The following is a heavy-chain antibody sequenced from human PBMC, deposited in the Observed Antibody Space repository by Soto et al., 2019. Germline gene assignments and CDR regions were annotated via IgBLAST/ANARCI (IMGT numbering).Heavy chain of an antibody. CDR3: AKVLRYFDWAWCSEL. D-gene: IGHD3-9*01. Sequence: EVQLLESGGGLVQPGGSLRLSCAASGFTFSDFVMNWVRQAPGKGLEWVSGISGTGDTTHYADSVKGRFTISRDNSKKMLYLQMNSLRAGDTAVYYCAKVLRYFDWAWCSELWGRGTLVTVSS. V-gene: IGHV3-23*01. J-gene: IGHJ2*01. CDR2: ISGTGDTT. CDR1: GFTFSDFV.